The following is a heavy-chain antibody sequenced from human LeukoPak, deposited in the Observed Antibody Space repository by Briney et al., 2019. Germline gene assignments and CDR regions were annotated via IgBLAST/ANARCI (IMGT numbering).Heavy chain of an antibody. D-gene: IGHD5-18*01. CDR1: GFTFSSYA. CDR3: VRDRRYTYGTYLDY. J-gene: IGHJ4*02. V-gene: IGHV3-23*01. Sequence: PGGSLRLSCAASGFTFSSYAMSWVRQAPGKGLEWVSAISGSGGSTYYADSVKGRFTISRDNSKNTLYLQMNSLRAEDTAVYYCVRDRRYTYGTYLDYWGQGTLVTVSS. CDR2: ISGSGGST.